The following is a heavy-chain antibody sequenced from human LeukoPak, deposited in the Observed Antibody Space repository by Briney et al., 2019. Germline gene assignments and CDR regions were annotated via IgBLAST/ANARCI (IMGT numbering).Heavy chain of an antibody. V-gene: IGHV1-69*05. CDR1: GGTFSSYA. CDR3: AKDAGNYYYYMDV. J-gene: IGHJ6*03. CDR2: IIPIFGTA. Sequence: SVKVSCKASGGTFSSYAISWVRQAPGQGLEWMGGIIPIFGTANYAQKFQGRVTITTDESTSTAYMELSSLRSEDTAVYHCAKDAGNYYYYMDVWGKGTTVTVSS.